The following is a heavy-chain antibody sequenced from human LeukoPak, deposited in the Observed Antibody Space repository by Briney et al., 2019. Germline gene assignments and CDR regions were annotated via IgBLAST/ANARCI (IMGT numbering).Heavy chain of an antibody. V-gene: IGHV3-11*01. Sequence: PGGSQRLSCAASEFTFSDYYMSWIRQAPGKGLEWVSFISSCGSTIYYADSMKGRFTISRDNAKNSVFLPMVILRAEDTAVYYCARGLGYCSGGSCPWRAFDVWGKGTMVTVSS. CDR3: ARGLGYCSGGSCPWRAFDV. D-gene: IGHD2-15*01. CDR1: EFTFSDYY. CDR2: ISSCGSTI. J-gene: IGHJ3*01.